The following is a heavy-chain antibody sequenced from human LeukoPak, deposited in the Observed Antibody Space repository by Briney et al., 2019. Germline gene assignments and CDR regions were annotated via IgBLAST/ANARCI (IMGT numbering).Heavy chain of an antibody. V-gene: IGHV4-31*03. J-gene: IGHJ4*02. CDR3: ARVGSSGWSLYFDY. CDR1: GGSISSGGYY. CDR2: IYYSGST. D-gene: IGHD6-19*01. Sequence: SETLSLTCTVSGGSISSGGYYWSWIRQHPGKGLEWIGYIYYSGSTYYNPSLKSRVTISVDTSKNQFSLKLSSVTAADTAVYYCARVGSSGWSLYFDYWGQGTLVTVSS.